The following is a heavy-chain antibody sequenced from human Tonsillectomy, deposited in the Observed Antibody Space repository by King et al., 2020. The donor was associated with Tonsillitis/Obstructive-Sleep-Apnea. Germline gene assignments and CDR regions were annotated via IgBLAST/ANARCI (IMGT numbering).Heavy chain of an antibody. V-gene: IGHV4-39*01. J-gene: IGHJ6*03. CDR3: ARQSDYRPESPHDYYYYMDV. D-gene: IGHD3-16*02. CDR1: GGFISSSSYY. CDR2: IYYSGTT. Sequence: QLQESGPGLVKPSETLSLTCTVSGGFISSSSYYLGWIRQPPGKGLEWIGSIYYSGTTYYTPSLKSRFTISVDTSRNQFSLKVISVTAADTAEDYCARQSDYRPESPHDYYYYMDVWGKGTTVTVSS.